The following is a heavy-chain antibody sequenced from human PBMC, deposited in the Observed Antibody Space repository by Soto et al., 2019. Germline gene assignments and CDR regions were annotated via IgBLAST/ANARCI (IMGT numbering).Heavy chain of an antibody. CDR2: IIPIFGTA. Sequence: ASVKVSCKASGGTFSSYAISWVRQAPGQGLEWMGGIIPIFGTANYAQKFQGRVTITADESTSTAYMELSSLRSEDTAVYYCAGTLSRFLEWFLTYNWFDPWGQGTLVTVSS. V-gene: IGHV1-69*13. CDR1: GGTFSSYA. J-gene: IGHJ5*02. D-gene: IGHD3-3*01. CDR3: AGTLSRFLEWFLTYNWFDP.